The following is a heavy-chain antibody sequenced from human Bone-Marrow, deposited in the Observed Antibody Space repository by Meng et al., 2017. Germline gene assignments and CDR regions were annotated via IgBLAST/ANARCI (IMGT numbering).Heavy chain of an antibody. CDR3: AREGYYYDIDY. Sequence: SVKVSCKASGGTFSSYTISWVRQAPGQGLEWMGRIIPILGIANYAQKFQGRATITADKSTSTAYMELSSLRSEDTAVYYCAREGYYYDIDYWGQGTLVTVSS. V-gene: IGHV1-69*02. CDR2: IIPILGIA. CDR1: GGTFSSYT. D-gene: IGHD3-22*01. J-gene: IGHJ4*02.